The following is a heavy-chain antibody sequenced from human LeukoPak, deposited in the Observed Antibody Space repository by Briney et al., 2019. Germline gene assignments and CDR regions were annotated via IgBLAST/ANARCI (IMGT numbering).Heavy chain of an antibody. D-gene: IGHD4-17*01. CDR1: GYSFTSYW. J-gene: IGHJ4*02. V-gene: IGHV5-51*01. CDR3: ARGTRTTVTTGGLNYFDY. Sequence: GGSLKISCKGSGYSFTSYWIGWVRQMPGKGLEWMGISYPGDSDTRYSPSFQGQVTISADKSISTAYLQWSSLKASDTAMYYCARGTRTTVTTGGLNYFDYWGQGTLVTVSS. CDR2: SYPGDSDT.